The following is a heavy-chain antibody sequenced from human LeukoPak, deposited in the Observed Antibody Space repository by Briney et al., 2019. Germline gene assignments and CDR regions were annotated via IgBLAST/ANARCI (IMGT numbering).Heavy chain of an antibody. CDR2: IYYSGST. D-gene: IGHD3-10*01. CDR1: GGSISSFY. CDR3: ASLYYGSGSFDY. J-gene: IGHJ4*02. Sequence: PSETLSLTCTVSGGSISSFYWSWIRQPPGKGLEWIGYIYYSGSTNYNPSLKSRVTISVDTSKNQFSLKLTSVTAADTAVYYCASLYYGSGSFDYWGQGTLVTGSS. V-gene: IGHV4-59*01.